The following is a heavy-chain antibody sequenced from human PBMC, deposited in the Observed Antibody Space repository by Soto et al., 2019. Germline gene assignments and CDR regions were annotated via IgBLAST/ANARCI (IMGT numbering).Heavy chain of an antibody. CDR1: GGSISSYY. J-gene: IGHJ4*02. V-gene: IGHV4-59*01. CDR2: IYYSGST. CDR3: ARDRREMATDYRFDY. Sequence: SETLSLTCTVSGGSISSYYWSWIRQPPGKGLEWIGYIYYSGSTNYNPSLKSRVTISVDTSKNQFSLKLSSVTAADTAVYYCARDRREMATDYRFDYWGQGTLVTVSS. D-gene: IGHD5-12*01.